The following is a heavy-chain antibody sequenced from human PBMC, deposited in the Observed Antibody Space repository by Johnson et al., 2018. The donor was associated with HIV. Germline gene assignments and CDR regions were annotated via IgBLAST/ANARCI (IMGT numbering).Heavy chain of an antibody. CDR1: GFTFRRYG. CDR2: ISYDGRKK. D-gene: IGHD1-1*01. J-gene: IGHJ3*02. Sequence: QMQLVESGGGVVQPGRSLRLSCAASGFTFRRYGMHWVRPAPGKGLEWVAVISYDGRKKYHSDSVKGRFTISRDNAKNSLYLQMNSLRAEDTAVYYCARESPGYAFDIWGQGTMVTVSS. CDR3: ARESPGYAFDI. V-gene: IGHV3-30*03.